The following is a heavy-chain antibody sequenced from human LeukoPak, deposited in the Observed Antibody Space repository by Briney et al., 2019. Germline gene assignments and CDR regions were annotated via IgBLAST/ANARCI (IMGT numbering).Heavy chain of an antibody. CDR2: INHGGST. Sequence: SETLSLTCAAYGGSFSGYYWTWIRQPPGKGLEWIGEINHGGSTNYNPSLKSRVAISVDTSKNQFSLKLSSVTAADTAVYYCARLVYCSSTSCYERFNYYYYMDVWGKGTTVTVSS. CDR3: ARLVYCSSTSCYERFNYYYYMDV. J-gene: IGHJ6*03. V-gene: IGHV4-34*01. D-gene: IGHD2-2*01. CDR1: GGSFSGYY.